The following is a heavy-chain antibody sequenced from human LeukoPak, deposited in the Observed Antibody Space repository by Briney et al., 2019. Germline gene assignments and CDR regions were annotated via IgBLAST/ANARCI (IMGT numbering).Heavy chain of an antibody. CDR3: ASGGPGIALAPSGMDV. D-gene: IGHD6-19*01. Sequence: ASVKVSFKASGYTFTGYYMLWVRQAPGQGLEWMGWINPNSGGTNYAQKFQGRVTMTRDTSISTAYMELSRLRSDDTAVYYCASGGPGIALAPSGMDVWGQGTTVTVSS. J-gene: IGHJ6*02. CDR1: GYTFTGYY. CDR2: INPNSGGT. V-gene: IGHV1-2*02.